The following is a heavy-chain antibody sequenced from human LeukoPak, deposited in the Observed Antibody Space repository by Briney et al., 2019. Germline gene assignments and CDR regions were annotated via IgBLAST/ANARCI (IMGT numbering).Heavy chain of an antibody. J-gene: IGHJ4*02. V-gene: IGHV3-23*01. CDR2: ISSSGDT. Sequence: GGSLRLSCAASGFTFSSYAMSWVRQAPGKGLEWVSAISSSGDTYYAGSVKGRFTISRDNSKNTLYLQVNSLRAEDTAVYYCAKDAVGATAYYFDYWGQGTLVTVSS. D-gene: IGHD1-26*01. CDR1: GFTFSSYA. CDR3: AKDAVGATAYYFDY.